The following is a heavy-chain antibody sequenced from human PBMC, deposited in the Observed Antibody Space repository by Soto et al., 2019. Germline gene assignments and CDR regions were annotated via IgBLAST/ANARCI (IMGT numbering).Heavy chain of an antibody. CDR3: ARWGGLSCSGGSCFKKPLAY. D-gene: IGHD2-15*01. J-gene: IGHJ4*02. CDR1: GGTFNNYA. CDR2: IIPISGTT. V-gene: IGHV1-69*06. Sequence: QVQLVQSGAEVKKPGSSAKVSCKASGGTFNNYAINWVRQAPGEGLEWMGGIIPISGTTNYARKFQGRVTIIADKATSTLYTELTSLRSEDTALYYCARWGGLSCSGGSCFKKPLAYWGQGTLFTVSS.